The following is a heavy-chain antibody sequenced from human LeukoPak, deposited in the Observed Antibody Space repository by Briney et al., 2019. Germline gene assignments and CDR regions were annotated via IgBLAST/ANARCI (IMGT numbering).Heavy chain of an antibody. CDR1: GFTFSSYG. CDR2: IWYDGSNK. V-gene: IGHV3-33*01. Sequence: GGSLRLSCAASGFTFSSYGMHWVRQAPGKGLEWVAVIWYDGSNKYYADSVKGRFTISRDNSKNTLYLQMNSLRAEDTAVYYCARTYYYDSGGPDWGQGTLVTVSS. J-gene: IGHJ4*02. D-gene: IGHD3-22*01. CDR3: ARTYYYDSGGPD.